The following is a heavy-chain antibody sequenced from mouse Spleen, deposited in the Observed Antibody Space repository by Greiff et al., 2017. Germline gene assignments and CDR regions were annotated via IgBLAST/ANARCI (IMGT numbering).Heavy chain of an antibody. CDR2: INPSNGRT. J-gene: IGHJ3*01. CDR1: GYTFTSYW. V-gene: IGHV1S81*02. CDR3: ARGEAY. Sequence: QVQLQQPGAELVKPGASVKLSCKASGYTFTSYWMHWVKQRPGQGLEWIGEINPSNGRTNYNEKFKSKATLTVDKSSSTAYMQLSSLTSEDSAVYYCARGEAYWGQGTLVTVSA.